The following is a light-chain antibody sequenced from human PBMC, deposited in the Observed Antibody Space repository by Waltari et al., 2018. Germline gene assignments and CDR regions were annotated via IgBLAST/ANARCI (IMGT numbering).Light chain of an antibody. CDR1: QSVSRY. J-gene: IGKJ1*01. V-gene: IGKV3-20*01. CDR3: QKYGTLPAT. CDR2: DTS. Sequence: EVVLTQSPGTLSLSPGERATLSCRATQSVSRYLAWYQQKPGHAPSLLIYDTSTRATGIPDRFSGSGSGTDVSLTISRLDPEDFAVYYCQKYGTLPATFGQGTKVEVK.